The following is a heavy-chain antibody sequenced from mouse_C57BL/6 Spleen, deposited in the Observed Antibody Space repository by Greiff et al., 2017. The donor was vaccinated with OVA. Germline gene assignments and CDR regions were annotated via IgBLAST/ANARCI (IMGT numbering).Heavy chain of an antibody. CDR3: ARWGGYYLYAMDY. V-gene: IGHV1-66*01. D-gene: IGHD2-3*01. CDR1: GYSFTSYY. Sequence: QVQLKESGPELVKPGASVKISCKASGYSFTSYYIHWVKQRPGQGLEWIGWIYPGSGNTKYNEKFKGKATLTADTSSSTAYMQLSGLTSEDSAVYYCARWGGYYLYAMDYWGQGTSVTVSS. J-gene: IGHJ4*01. CDR2: IYPGSGNT.